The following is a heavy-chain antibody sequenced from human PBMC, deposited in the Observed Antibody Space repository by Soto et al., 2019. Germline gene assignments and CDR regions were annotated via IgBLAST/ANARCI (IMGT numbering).Heavy chain of an antibody. V-gene: IGHV3-23*01. CDR3: AKDEVGAIYYYYSGMDA. CDR1: GFTFSSYA. Sequence: GGSLRLSCAASGFTFSSYAMRWVRQALGKGLEWVSDIRGSGGSTYYADSVKSRFTISRDNSKNTLYLLINSLRAEDTAVYYCAKDEVGAIYYYYSGMDAWGQGTTVTVSS. CDR2: IRGSGGST. J-gene: IGHJ6*02. D-gene: IGHD1-26*01.